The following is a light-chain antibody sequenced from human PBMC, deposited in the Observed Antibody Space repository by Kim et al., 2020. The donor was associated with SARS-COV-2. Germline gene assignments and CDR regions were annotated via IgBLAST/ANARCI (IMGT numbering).Light chain of an antibody. CDR3: QQSYSAPPT. CDR2: GAS. V-gene: IGKV1-39*01. J-gene: IGKJ1*01. Sequence: ASVGDRVTITCRASQSISSYLNWYQQKPGKPPKLLIYGASSLQSGVPSRFSGSGSGTDFTLTISSLQPEDFATYYCQQSYSAPPTFGHGTKVDIK. CDR1: QSISSY.